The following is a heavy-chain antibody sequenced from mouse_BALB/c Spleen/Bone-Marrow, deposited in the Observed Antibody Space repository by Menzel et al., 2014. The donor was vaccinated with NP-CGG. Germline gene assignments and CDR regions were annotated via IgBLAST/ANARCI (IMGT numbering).Heavy chain of an antibody. D-gene: IGHD2-12*01. Sequence: VQLQQSGAELVKPGASVKLSCTASGFNIKDTYMHWVKQRPEQGLEWIGRIDPANGNTKYDPKSEGKATITADTSSNTAYLQLSSLTSEDTAVYFCASYIYGWNLDVWGAGTPVPVTS. CDR3: ASYIYGWNLDV. CDR2: IDPANGNT. J-gene: IGHJ1*01. V-gene: IGHV14-3*02. CDR1: GFNIKDTY.